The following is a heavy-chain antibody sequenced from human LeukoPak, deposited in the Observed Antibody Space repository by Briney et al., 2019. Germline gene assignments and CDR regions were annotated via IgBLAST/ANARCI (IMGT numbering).Heavy chain of an antibody. D-gene: IGHD6-6*01. Sequence: GASVTVSCKASGYTFTSHFMHWVRQAPGQGLEWMGIINPRGGSTSYTQKFQGRVTMTRDTSTSTVYMELSSLRSEDTAVYYCARDLASIAARPDAFDIWGQGTMVTVSS. CDR3: ARDLASIAARPDAFDI. CDR2: INPRGGST. V-gene: IGHV1-46*01. CDR1: GYTFTSHF. J-gene: IGHJ3*02.